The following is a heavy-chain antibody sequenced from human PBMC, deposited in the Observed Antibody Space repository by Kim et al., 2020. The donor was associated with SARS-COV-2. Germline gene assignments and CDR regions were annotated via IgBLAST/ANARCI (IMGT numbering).Heavy chain of an antibody. V-gene: IGHV1-46*04. CDR3: ARAPVEAPTGDFDY. Sequence: ASVKVSCKASEYMFARSFIHWVRQAPGQGLEWMGRIKASDGNTVYAQKLQGRVTVTRDTSTSTVYMELSSLRSDDTAVYYCARAPVEAPTGDFDYWGQGNLGTVSS. CDR1: EYMFARSF. CDR2: IKASDGNT. D-gene: IGHD1-26*01. J-gene: IGHJ4*02.